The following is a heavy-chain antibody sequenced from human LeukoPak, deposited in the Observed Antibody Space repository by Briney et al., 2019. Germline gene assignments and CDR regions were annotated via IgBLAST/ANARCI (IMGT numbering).Heavy chain of an antibody. D-gene: IGHD3-22*01. CDR3: ARYYYYDSSGYYYVFDY. Sequence: PSQTLSLTCTVSGGSISSGGYYWSWIRQHPGKGLEWIGYIYYSGSTHYNPSFKSRVTISVDTSKNQFSLKLSSVTAADTAVYYCARYYYYDSSGYYYVFDYWGQGTLVTVSS. J-gene: IGHJ4*02. CDR1: GGSISSGGYY. CDR2: IYYSGST. V-gene: IGHV4-31*03.